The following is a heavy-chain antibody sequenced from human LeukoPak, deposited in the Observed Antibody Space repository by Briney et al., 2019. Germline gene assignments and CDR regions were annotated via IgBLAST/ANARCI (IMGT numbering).Heavy chain of an antibody. CDR3: ARSYYDSSGYSGFDY. V-gene: IGHV1-24*01. Sequence: ASVKVSCKVSGYTLTELSMHWVRQAPGKGLEWMGGFDPEDGETIYAQKFQGRVTMTEDTSTDTAYMELSSLRSDDTAVYYCARSYYDSSGYSGFDYWGQGTLVTVSS. CDR1: GYTLTELS. CDR2: FDPEDGET. D-gene: IGHD3-22*01. J-gene: IGHJ4*02.